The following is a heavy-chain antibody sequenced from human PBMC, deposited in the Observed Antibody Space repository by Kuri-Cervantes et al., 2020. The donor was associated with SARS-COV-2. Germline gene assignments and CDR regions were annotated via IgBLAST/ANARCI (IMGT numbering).Heavy chain of an antibody. J-gene: IGHJ5*02. CDR1: GYSISSSNW. CDR3: ARDIEDGYNRNWFDP. Sequence: SETLSLTCAVSGYSISSSNWWGWIRQPPGKGLEWIGYIYYSGSTYYNPSLKSRVTMSVDRSKNQFSLEVTSVTAADTALYYCARDIEDGYNRNWFDPWGQGTLVTVSS. V-gene: IGHV4-28*03. D-gene: IGHD5-24*01. CDR2: IYYSGST.